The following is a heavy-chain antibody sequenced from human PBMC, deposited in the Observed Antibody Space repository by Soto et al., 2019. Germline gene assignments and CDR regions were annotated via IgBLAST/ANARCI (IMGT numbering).Heavy chain of an antibody. CDR3: ARESGYGAFDI. CDR1: GFTFSSYA. V-gene: IGHV3-30-3*01. D-gene: IGHD5-18*01. J-gene: IGHJ3*02. Sequence: PGGSLRLSCAASGFTFSSYAMHWVRQAPGKGLEWVAVISYDGSNKYYADSVKGRFTISRDNSKNTLYLQMNSLRAEDTAVYYCARESGYGAFDIWGQGTRVTVSS. CDR2: ISYDGSNK.